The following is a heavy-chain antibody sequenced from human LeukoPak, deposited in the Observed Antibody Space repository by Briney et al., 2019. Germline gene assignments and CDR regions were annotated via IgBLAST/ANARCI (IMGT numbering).Heavy chain of an antibody. CDR2: ISGSGGST. CDR1: GFTFSSYA. D-gene: IGHD4-17*01. Sequence: GGSLRLSCAASGFTFSSYAMSWVRQAPGKGLEWVSAISGSGGSTYYADSVKGRFTISRDNSKNTLYLQMNSLRAEDTAVYYCAKAGDYVSDYNYGMDVWGQGTTVTVSS. CDR3: AKAGDYVSDYNYGMDV. J-gene: IGHJ6*02. V-gene: IGHV3-23*01.